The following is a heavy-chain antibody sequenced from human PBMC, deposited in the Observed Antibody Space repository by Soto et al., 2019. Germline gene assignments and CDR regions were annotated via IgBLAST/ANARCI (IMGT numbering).Heavy chain of an antibody. Sequence: PGGSLRLSCSASGFIFSDHALHWVRQSPGKGLEYVSTISLNGANTFYADSVKGRFTISRDNSVNTLFMQMNSLRTEDTAVYYCAHPRGYGVFDAYDIWGQGALVTVSS. J-gene: IGHJ3*02. V-gene: IGHV3-64*04. CDR3: AHPRGYGVFDAYDI. D-gene: IGHD4-17*01. CDR1: GFIFSDHA. CDR2: ISLNGANT.